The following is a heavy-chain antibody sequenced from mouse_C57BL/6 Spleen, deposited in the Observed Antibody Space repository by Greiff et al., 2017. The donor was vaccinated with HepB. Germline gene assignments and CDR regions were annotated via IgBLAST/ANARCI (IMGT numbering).Heavy chain of an antibody. J-gene: IGHJ4*01. CDR3: ARRFYYDYAYYYAMDY. V-gene: IGHV5-17*01. Sequence: EVKLVESGGGLVKPGGSLKLSCAASGFTFSDYGMHWVRQAPEKGLEWVAYISSGSSTIYYADTVKGRFTISRDNAKNTLFLQMTSLRSEDTAMYYCARRFYYDYAYYYAMDYWGQGTSVTVSS. D-gene: IGHD2-4*01. CDR2: ISSGSSTI. CDR1: GFTFSDYG.